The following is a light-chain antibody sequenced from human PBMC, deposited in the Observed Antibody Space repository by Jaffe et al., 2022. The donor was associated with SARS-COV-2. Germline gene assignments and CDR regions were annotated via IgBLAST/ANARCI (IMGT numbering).Light chain of an antibody. CDR3: SAWDSSLSVWV. J-gene: IGLJ3*02. CDR1: SNNVGDQG. V-gene: IGLV10-54*01. CDR2: RSN. Sequence: QAGLTQPPSVSKDLRQTATLTCTGNSNNVGDQGAAWLQQHQGHPPKLLSYRSNNRPSGISERLSASRSGNTASLTITGLQPEDEGDYYCSAWDSSLSVWVFGGGTKLTVL.